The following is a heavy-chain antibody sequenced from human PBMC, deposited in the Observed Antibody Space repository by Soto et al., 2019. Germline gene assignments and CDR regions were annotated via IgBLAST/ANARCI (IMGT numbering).Heavy chain of an antibody. CDR2: MSGGGGST. CDR1: GFSFCSYA. D-gene: IGHD3-10*01. J-gene: IGHJ4*02. CDR3: AKDSWFAGNSVFDF. V-gene: IGHV3-23*01. Sequence: GGSLRLSCVAPGFSFCSYAMSWVRQAPGRGLQWVSGMSGGGGSTYYADSVKGRFTISRDNSKNTLYLQMNSLRAEDTALYYCAKDSWFAGNSVFDFWGQGTLVTVSS.